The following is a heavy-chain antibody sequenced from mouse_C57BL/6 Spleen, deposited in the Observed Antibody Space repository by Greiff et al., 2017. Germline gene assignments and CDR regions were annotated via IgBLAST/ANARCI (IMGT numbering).Heavy chain of an antibody. D-gene: IGHD2-2*01. CDR3: AREDGYDRGFAY. CDR1: GYSITSGYY. Sequence: EVKLMESGPGLVKPSQSLSLTCSVTGYSITSGYYWNWIRQFPGNKLEWMGYISYDGSNNYNPSLKNRISITRDTSKNQFFLKLNSVTTEDTATYYCAREDGYDRGFAYWGQGTLVTVSA. CDR2: ISYDGSN. V-gene: IGHV3-6*01. J-gene: IGHJ3*01.